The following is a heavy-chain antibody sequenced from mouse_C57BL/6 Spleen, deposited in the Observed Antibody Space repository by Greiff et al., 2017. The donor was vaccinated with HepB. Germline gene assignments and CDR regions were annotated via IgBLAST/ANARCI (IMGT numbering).Heavy chain of an antibody. CDR1: GYAFSSYW. CDR2: IYPGDGDT. CDR3: ARSRSNYDFAY. V-gene: IGHV1-80*01. J-gene: IGHJ3*01. Sequence: VQLQQSGAELVKPGASVKISCKASGYAFSSYWMNWVKQRPGKGLEWIGQIYPGDGDTNYNGKFKGKAALTADKSSSTAYMQLSSLTSEDSAVYFCARSRSNYDFAYWGQGTLVTVSA. D-gene: IGHD2-5*01.